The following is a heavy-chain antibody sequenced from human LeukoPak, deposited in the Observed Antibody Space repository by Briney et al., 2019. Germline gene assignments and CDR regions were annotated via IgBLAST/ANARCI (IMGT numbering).Heavy chain of an antibody. CDR1: GGSISSTYY. CDR2: IYYSGST. CDR3: ARGPFSYYMDV. J-gene: IGHJ6*03. V-gene: IGHV4-59*01. Sequence: PSETLSLTCTVSGGSISSTYYWSWIRQPPGKGLEWIGYIYYSGSTNYNPSLKSRVTISVDTSKNQFSLNLSSVTAADTAVYYCARGPFSYYMDVWGKGTTVTVSS.